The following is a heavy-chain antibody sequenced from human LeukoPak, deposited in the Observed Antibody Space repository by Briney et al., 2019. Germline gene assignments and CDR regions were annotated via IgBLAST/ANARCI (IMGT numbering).Heavy chain of an antibody. CDR1: GFTVSSNY. Sequence: GGSLRLSCAASGFTVSSNYMSWVRQAPGKGLEWVSVIYSGGNTYYADSVKGRFTISRDNSKNTLYLQMNSLRAEDTAVYYCARAVSSGYDPFDYWGQGALVTVSS. J-gene: IGHJ4*02. CDR3: ARAVSSGYDPFDY. V-gene: IGHV3-53*01. D-gene: IGHD3-22*01. CDR2: IYSGGNT.